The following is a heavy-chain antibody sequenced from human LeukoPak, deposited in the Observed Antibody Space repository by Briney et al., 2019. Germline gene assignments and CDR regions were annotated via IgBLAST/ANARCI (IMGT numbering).Heavy chain of an antibody. J-gene: IGHJ5*02. D-gene: IGHD3-10*01. Sequence: PGGSLRLSCAASGFTFSNHGMNWVRQAPGKGLEWVSSISTSSSYIYYIDSVKGRFTISRDNAKNSLYLQMNSLRAEDMALYYCAKDGYGSGLTLYNWFDPWGQGTLVTVSS. CDR1: GFTFSNHG. CDR3: AKDGYGSGLTLYNWFDP. CDR2: ISTSSSYI. V-gene: IGHV3-21*04.